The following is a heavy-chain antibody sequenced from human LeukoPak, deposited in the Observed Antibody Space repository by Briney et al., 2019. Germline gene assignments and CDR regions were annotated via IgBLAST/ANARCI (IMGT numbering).Heavy chain of an antibody. V-gene: IGHV3-7*01. Sequence: GGSLRLSCVASGFTFSRHWISWVRQAPGKGLEWVADINEDGSEKNYVDSVKGRFTISRDNAKNSLYLQMNSLRAEDTAMYYCAKDPSYDVTSWGQGTLVTVSS. D-gene: IGHD3-16*01. J-gene: IGHJ5*02. CDR1: GFTFSRHW. CDR3: AKDPSYDVTS. CDR2: INEDGSEK.